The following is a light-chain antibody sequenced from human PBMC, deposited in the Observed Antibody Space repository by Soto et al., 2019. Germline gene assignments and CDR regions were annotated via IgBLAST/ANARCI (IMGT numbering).Light chain of an antibody. CDR2: EVT. Sequence: QSALTQSPSASGSPGQSVTISCTGTSSDVGNYKYVSWYQQHPGKAPKLMIYEVTKRPSGVPDRFSGSKSGNTASLTVSGLQVEEEADYYCSSYAGSSPWVFGGGTKVTVL. J-gene: IGLJ3*02. V-gene: IGLV2-8*01. CDR3: SSYAGSSPWV. CDR1: SSDVGNYKY.